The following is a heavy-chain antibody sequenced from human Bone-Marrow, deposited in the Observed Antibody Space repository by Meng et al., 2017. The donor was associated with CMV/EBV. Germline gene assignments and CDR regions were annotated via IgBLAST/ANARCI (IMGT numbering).Heavy chain of an antibody. CDR3: AKRVSSVGAISD. CDR1: GFTFSSYA. J-gene: IGHJ4*02. CDR2: IYSGGSST. Sequence: GRSLKISCAASGFTFSSYAMSWVRQAPGKGLEWVSVIYSGGSSTYYADSVKGRFTISRDNSKNTLYLQMNSLRAEDTAVYYCAKRVSSVGAISDWGQGTLVTVSS. V-gene: IGHV3-23*03. D-gene: IGHD1-26*01.